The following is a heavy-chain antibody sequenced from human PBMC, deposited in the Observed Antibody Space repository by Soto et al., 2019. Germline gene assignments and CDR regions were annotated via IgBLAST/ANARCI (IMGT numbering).Heavy chain of an antibody. J-gene: IGHJ5*02. CDR1: GGAFSGYY. CDR2: INHSGST. Sequence: PSETLSPTCAVYGGAFSGYYWGWIRQPPVKGLEWIGEINHSGSTNYNPSLKSRVTISVDTSKNQFSLKLSSVTAADTAVYYCARWNNWNYWFDPWGQGTLVTVSS. D-gene: IGHD1-7*01. CDR3: ARWNNWNYWFDP. V-gene: IGHV4-34*01.